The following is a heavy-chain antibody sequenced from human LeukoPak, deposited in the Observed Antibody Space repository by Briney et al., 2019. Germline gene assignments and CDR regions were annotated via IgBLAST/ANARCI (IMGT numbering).Heavy chain of an antibody. D-gene: IGHD2-2*01. CDR2: ISGSGGST. CDR3: AKDKRYCSSTSCPSVQYNWFDP. J-gene: IGHJ5*02. V-gene: IGHV3-23*01. Sequence: GGSLRLSCAASGFTFSRYAMSWVRQAPGKGLEWVSAISGSGGSTYYADSVKGRFTISRDNSKNTLYLQMNSLRAEDTAVYYCAKDKRYCSSTSCPSVQYNWFDPWGQGTLVTVSS. CDR1: GFTFSRYA.